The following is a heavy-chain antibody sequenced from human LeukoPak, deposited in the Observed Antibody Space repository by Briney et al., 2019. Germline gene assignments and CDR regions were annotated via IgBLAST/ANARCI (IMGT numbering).Heavy chain of an antibody. CDR2: ISGSTGST. CDR1: GFTFSNYA. CDR3: ARDRPGIAVAGPSGYFDY. J-gene: IGHJ4*02. V-gene: IGHV3-23*01. D-gene: IGHD6-19*01. Sequence: GGSLRLSCAASGFTFSNYAMNWVRQAPGKGLEWVSLISGSTGSTYYADSVKGRFSISRDNSKNTVYLQMNSPRAEDTAVYYCARDRPGIAVAGPSGYFDYWGQGTLVTVSS.